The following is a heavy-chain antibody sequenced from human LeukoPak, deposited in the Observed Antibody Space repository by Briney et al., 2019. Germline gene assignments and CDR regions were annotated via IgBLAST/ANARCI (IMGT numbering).Heavy chain of an antibody. J-gene: IGHJ6*02. CDR1: GFTFGEYA. Sequence: GGSLRLSCTASGFTFGEYAMSWFRQAPGKGLEWVGFIRSKAYGGTTEYAASVKGRFTISRDDSKSIAYLQMNSLKTEDTAVYYCTREKSYYYGMDVWGQGTTVTVSS. CDR3: TREKSYYYGMDV. CDR2: IRSKAYGGTT. V-gene: IGHV3-49*03.